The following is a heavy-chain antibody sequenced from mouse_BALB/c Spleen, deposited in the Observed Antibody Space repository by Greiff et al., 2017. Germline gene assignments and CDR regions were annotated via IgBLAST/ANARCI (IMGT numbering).Heavy chain of an antibody. CDR2: ISSGGSYT. V-gene: IGHV5-6*01. CDR3: ARVSDYYGSSFDY. Sequence: DVQLQESGGDLVKPGGSLKLSCAASGFTFSSYGMSWVRQTPDKRLEWVATISSGGSYTYYPDSVKGRFTISRDNAKNTLYLQMSSLKSEDTAMYYCARVSDYYGSSFDYWGQGTTLTVSS. D-gene: IGHD1-1*01. CDR1: GFTFSSYG. J-gene: IGHJ2*01.